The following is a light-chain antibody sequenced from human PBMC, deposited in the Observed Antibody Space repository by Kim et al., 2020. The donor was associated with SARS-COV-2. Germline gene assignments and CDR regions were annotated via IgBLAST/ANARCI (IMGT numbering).Light chain of an antibody. J-gene: IGKJ2*01. CDR2: KAS. V-gene: IGKV1-5*03. CDR1: QSISSW. CDR3: QEYNGYPYT. Sequence: DIQMTQSPSTLSASVGDRVTITCRVSQSISSWSAWYQQKPGKAPKLLIYKASNLKSGVPSRFGGSGSGTEFTLTISGLQPDDFATYYCQEYNGYPYTFGQGTKLEI.